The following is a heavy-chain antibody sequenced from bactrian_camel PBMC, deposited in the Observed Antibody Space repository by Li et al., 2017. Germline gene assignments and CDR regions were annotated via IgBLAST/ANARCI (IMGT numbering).Heavy chain of an antibody. Sequence: VQLVESGGGSVQAGGSLRLSCVASGYTHCMGWFRQYPGKEREGVADINPGGRRTYHASVKGRFTISKDSAENTLYLQMNSLKPEDTAMYYCAAEASYSGDLFGFWGQGTQVTVS. CDR1: GYTHC. CDR2: INPGGRR. CDR3: AAEASYSGDLFGF. J-gene: IGHJ6*01. D-gene: IGHD2*01. V-gene: IGHV3S53*01.